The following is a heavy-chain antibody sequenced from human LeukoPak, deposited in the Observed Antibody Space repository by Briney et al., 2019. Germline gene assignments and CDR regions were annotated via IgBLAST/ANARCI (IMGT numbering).Heavy chain of an antibody. Sequence: ASVKVSCKASGYTFTGYYMHWVRHAPGQGLESMGWINPNSGGTNYAQKFQGRVTMTRDTSISTAYMELSRLRSDDTAVYYCARELLKSSLQYYYGSGSSGYWGQGTLVTVSS. CDR1: GYTFTGYY. V-gene: IGHV1-2*02. J-gene: IGHJ4*02. CDR3: ARELLKSSLQYYYGSGSSGY. D-gene: IGHD3-10*01. CDR2: INPNSGGT.